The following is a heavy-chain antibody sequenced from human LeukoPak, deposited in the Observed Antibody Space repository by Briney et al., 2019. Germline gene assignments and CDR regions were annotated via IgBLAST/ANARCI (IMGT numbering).Heavy chain of an antibody. CDR1: GFTFSSYS. CDR3: AKDHVVVIAISDYFDY. V-gene: IGHV3-48*01. CDR2: ISSSSSTI. J-gene: IGHJ4*02. D-gene: IGHD2-21*01. Sequence: GGSLRLSCAASGFTFSSYSMNWVRQAPGEGLEWVSYISSSSSTIYYADSVKGRFTISRDNSKNTLYLQMNSLRAEDTAVYYCAKDHVVVIAISDYFDYWGQGTLVTVSS.